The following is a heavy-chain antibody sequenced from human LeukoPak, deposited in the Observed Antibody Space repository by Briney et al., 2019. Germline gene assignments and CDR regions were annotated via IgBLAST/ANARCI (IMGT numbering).Heavy chain of an antibody. V-gene: IGHV4-59*08. Sequence: QASETLSLTCTVSGGSISSYYWSWIRQPPGKGLEWIGYIYYSGSTNYNPSLKSRVTISVDTSKNQFSLKLSSVTAADTAVYYCARRIAVAAADDYWGQGTLVTVSS. CDR3: ARRIAVAAADDY. CDR2: IYYSGST. D-gene: IGHD6-19*01. J-gene: IGHJ4*02. CDR1: GGSISSYY.